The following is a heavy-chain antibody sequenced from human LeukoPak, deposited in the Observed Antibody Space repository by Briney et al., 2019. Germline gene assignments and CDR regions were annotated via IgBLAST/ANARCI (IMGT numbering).Heavy chain of an antibody. J-gene: IGHJ4*02. V-gene: IGHV1-69*13. CDR3: ARAEGGDYYDSSGYY. D-gene: IGHD3-22*01. CDR2: IIPIFGTA. Sequence: ASVKVSCKASGGTFSSYAISWVRQAPGQGLEWMGGIIPIFGTANYAQKLQGRVTITADESTSTAYMELSSLRSEDTAVYYCARAEGGDYYDSSGYYWGQGTLVTVSS. CDR1: GGTFSSYA.